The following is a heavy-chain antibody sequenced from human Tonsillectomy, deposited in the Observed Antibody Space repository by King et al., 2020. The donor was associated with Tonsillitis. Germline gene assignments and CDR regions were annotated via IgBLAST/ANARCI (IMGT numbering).Heavy chain of an antibody. CDR2: ISHDGSNE. D-gene: IGHD3-3*01. V-gene: IGHV3-30*18. CDR3: AKGPSSYDSWGGYYITNWFDP. Sequence: QLVQSGGGVVQPGRSLRLSCAVSGFTFSNFGMHWVRQAPGKGLEWVAVISHDGSNESYADSVKGRFTISRDNSKNTLYLQMNSLRAEDTAVYYCAKGPSSYDSWGGYYITNWFDPWGQGTLVTVSS. J-gene: IGHJ5*02. CDR1: GFTFSNFG.